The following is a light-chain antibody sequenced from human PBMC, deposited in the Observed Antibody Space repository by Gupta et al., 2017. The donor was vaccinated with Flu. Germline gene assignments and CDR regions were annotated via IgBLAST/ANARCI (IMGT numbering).Light chain of an antibody. J-gene: IGLJ3*02. V-gene: IGLV2-8*01. CDR1: SDIGGYNY. CDR2: GVT. Sequence: SDIGGYNYVSWYQQFPGRAPNLIIYGVTERPSGVPHRFSGSKSGNTASLTVSGLQAEDEADYYCSSFAGSKDLWVFGGGTKLTVL. CDR3: SSFAGSKDLWV.